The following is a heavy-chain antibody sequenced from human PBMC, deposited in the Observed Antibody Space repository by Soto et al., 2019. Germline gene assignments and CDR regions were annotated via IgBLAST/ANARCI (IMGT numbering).Heavy chain of an antibody. J-gene: IGHJ6*02. CDR2: IYTSGST. V-gene: IGHV4-4*07. CDR1: GGSISSYY. CDR3: ARDRVTIFGVVIIEDGMDV. D-gene: IGHD3-3*01. Sequence: QVQLQESGPGLVKPSETLSLTCTVSGGSISSYYWSWIRQPAGKGLEWIWRIYTSGSTNYNPSLKSRVTMSGDTSKNQFSLKLSSVTAADTAVYYCARDRVTIFGVVIIEDGMDVWGQGTTVTVSS.